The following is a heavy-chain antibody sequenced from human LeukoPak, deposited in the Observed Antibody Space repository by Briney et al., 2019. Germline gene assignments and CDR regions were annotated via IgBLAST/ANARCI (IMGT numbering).Heavy chain of an antibody. CDR2: IYSDDTT. J-gene: IGHJ4*02. CDR3: ARRAGGYSHPYDY. D-gene: IGHD4-23*01. Sequence: GGSLRLSCAVSGFTVSGNHMSWIRQAPGKGLEWVSLIYSDDTTLYADSVKGRFTISRDISKNTLYLQMSSLRAEDTAVYYCARRAGGYSHPYDYWGQGVLVTVSS. V-gene: IGHV3-53*01. CDR1: GFTVSGNH.